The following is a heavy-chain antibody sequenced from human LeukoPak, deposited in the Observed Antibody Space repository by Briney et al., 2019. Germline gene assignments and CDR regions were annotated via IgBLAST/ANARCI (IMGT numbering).Heavy chain of an antibody. J-gene: IGHJ4*02. D-gene: IGHD3-3*01. CDR3: ASRRFLEWLFDY. CDR1: GFTFSSHW. V-gene: IGHV3-7*01. Sequence: GGSLRLSCAASGFTFSSHWMSCVRQAPGKGLEWVANIKQDGSEKYYVDSVKGRFTISRDNAKNSLYLQMNSLRAEDTAVYYCASRRFLEWLFDYWGQGPLVTVPS. CDR2: IKQDGSEK.